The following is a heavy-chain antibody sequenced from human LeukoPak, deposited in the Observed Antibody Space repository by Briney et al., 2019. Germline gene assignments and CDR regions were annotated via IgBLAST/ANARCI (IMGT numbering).Heavy chain of an antibody. D-gene: IGHD3-22*01. J-gene: IGHJ4*02. Sequence: ASVKVSCKASGHTFTAYYMHWVRQAPGQGLEWMGWINPNSGGTNYAQKFQGRVTMTRDTSISTAYMELSRLRSDDTAVYYCARVGRLYYDSSGYLDYWGQGTLVTVSS. CDR2: INPNSGGT. CDR1: GHTFTAYY. V-gene: IGHV1-2*02. CDR3: ARVGRLYYDSSGYLDY.